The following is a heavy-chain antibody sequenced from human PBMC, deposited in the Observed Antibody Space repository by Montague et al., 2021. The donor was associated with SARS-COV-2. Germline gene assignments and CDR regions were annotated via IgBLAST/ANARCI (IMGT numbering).Heavy chain of an antibody. CDR2: IYYSGST. Sequence: SETLSLTCTVSGGSISSSSHYWGWIRQPPGKGLEWIGTIYYSGSTYYNASLKSRVIISVDTSKNQFSLNLSSVTAADTAVYYCARVEAQQPAHYWGQGTLVTVSS. J-gene: IGHJ4*02. CDR1: GGSISSSSHY. D-gene: IGHD1-14*01. V-gene: IGHV4-39*07. CDR3: ARVEAQQPAHY.